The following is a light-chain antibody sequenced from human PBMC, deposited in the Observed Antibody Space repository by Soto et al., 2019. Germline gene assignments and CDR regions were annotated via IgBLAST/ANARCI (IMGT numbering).Light chain of an antibody. CDR3: CSHAGRNTFWI. CDR1: SNGIGRYDL. J-gene: IGLJ3*02. Sequence: QSALTQPASVSGSPGQSITISCTGTSNGIGRYDLVSWYQHHPGKVPKLTIYEVTKRPSGVSDRFSGSKSGNTASLTVSGLQAEDEAAYYCCSHAGRNTFWIFGGGTKPTVL. CDR2: EVT. V-gene: IGLV2-23*02.